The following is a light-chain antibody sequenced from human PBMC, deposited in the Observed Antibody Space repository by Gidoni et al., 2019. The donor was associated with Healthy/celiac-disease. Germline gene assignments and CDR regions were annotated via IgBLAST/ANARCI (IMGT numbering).Light chain of an antibody. CDR3: QVWDSSSDHPVV. CDR1: NIGSKS. Sequence: SVLTPPPPASVAPGKTARITCGGNNIGSKSVHWYQQKPGQAPVLVVYDDSDRPSGIPERFSGSNSGNTATLTISRVEAGDEADYYCQVWDSSSDHPVVFGGGTKLTVL. V-gene: IGLV3-21*03. CDR2: DDS. J-gene: IGLJ2*01.